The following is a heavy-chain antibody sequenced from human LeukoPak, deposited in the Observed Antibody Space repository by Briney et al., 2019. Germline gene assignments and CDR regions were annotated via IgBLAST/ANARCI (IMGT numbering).Heavy chain of an antibody. J-gene: IGHJ4*02. CDR3: AETPRSPGYSSSWYHFDY. V-gene: IGHV3-23*01. D-gene: IGHD6-13*01. CDR2: ISGGGGNT. Sequence: PGGSLRLSCAASGFTFSTYAMSWVRQAPGKGLEWVSSISGGGGNTYFADSVKGRFTISRDNSKNTLYLQMNSLRAEDTAVYYCAETPRSPGYSSSWYHFDYWGQGTLVTVSS. CDR1: GFTFSTYA.